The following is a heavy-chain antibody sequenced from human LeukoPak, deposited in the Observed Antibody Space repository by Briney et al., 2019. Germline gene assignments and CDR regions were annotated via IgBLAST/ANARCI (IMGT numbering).Heavy chain of an antibody. CDR2: IYSGGST. CDR3: ARDFRGYDI. D-gene: IGHD3-22*01. CDR1: GFTVSSNY. V-gene: IGHV3-53*01. Sequence: GGSLRLSCAASGFTVSSNYMSWVRQAPGKGLEWVSGIYSGGSTYYSDSVKGRCTISRDNPKNTLYLQMNSLRADDTTVYYCARDFRGYDIWGQGTLVTVSS. J-gene: IGHJ4*02.